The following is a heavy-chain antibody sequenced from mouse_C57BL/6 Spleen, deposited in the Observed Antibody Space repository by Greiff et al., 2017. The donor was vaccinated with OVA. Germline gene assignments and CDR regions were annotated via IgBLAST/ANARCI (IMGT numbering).Heavy chain of an antibody. D-gene: IGHD2-3*01. CDR3: AGFGGYSYYAIDY. CDR1: GYTFTDYN. Sequence: VQLQQSGPELVKPGASVKMSCKTSGYTFTDYNMHWVKQSHGKSLEWIGYINPNNGGTSYNQKFKGKAKLTVNKSSSTAYMEIRSLTSEDSAVYYCAGFGGYSYYAIDYWGQGTSVTVSS. V-gene: IGHV1-22*01. CDR2: INPNNGGT. J-gene: IGHJ4*01.